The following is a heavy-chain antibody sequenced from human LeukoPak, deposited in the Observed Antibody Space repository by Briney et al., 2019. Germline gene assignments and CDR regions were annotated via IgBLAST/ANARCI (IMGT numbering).Heavy chain of an antibody. D-gene: IGHD7-27*01. J-gene: IGHJ4*02. CDR3: VRDFNWAFDY. CDR2: TRYRSTWNT. CDR1: GDSVSSKSVS. V-gene: IGHV6-1*01. Sequence: QTLSLTCAISGDSVSSKSVSWNWVRQSPSRGLEYLGRTRYRSTWNTFYSLSVQGRITINADTSRNQVSLRLNSVTPEDTALYYCVRDFNWAFDYWGQGTLVTVSS.